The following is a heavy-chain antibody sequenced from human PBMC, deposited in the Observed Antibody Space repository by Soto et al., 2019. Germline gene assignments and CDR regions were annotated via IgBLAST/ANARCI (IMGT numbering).Heavy chain of an antibody. Sequence: QVRLQESGPGLVKPSEALSLTCNVSGDSVNSRDYYWTWVRQPPGKGLEWMGYMYFTGSTNYNPSLKGRVTMSRDTSKNQVYLKLNYVTAADTAVYYCVRKRLLFKVVSDSWGQGTLVTVSS. CDR3: VRKRLLFKVVSDS. J-gene: IGHJ4*02. CDR1: GDSVNSRDYY. V-gene: IGHV4-61*08. CDR2: MYFTGST. D-gene: IGHD3-3*01.